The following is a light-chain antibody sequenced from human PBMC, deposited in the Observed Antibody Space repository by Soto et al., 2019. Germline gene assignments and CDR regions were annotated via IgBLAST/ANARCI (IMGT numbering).Light chain of an antibody. CDR3: GTWDSSLSAGRV. CDR2: ENN. J-gene: IGLJ3*02. CDR1: SSNIGNNY. Sequence: QSVLTQPPSVSAAPGQKVTISCSGSSSNIGNNYVSWYQQLPGTAPKLLIYENNKRPSGIPDRFSGSKSGTSATLGITGLQTGDEAVYYRGTWDSSLSAGRVFGGGAMLTVL. V-gene: IGLV1-51*02.